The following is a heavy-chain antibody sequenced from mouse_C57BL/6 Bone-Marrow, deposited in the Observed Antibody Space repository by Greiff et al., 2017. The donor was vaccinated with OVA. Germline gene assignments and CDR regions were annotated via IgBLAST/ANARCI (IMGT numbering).Heavy chain of an antibody. J-gene: IGHJ1*03. CDR3: ARLIYGNYEGWYFDV. CDR2: IYPGSGST. CDR1: GFTFTSYW. D-gene: IGHD2-1*01. Sequence: QVQLQQPGAELVKPGASVKMSCKASGFTFTSYWITWVKQRPGQGLEWIGDIYPGSGSTNYNEKFKSKATLTVDTSSSTAYMQLSSLTSEDSAVYYCARLIYGNYEGWYFDVGGTGTTVTVSS. V-gene: IGHV1-55*01.